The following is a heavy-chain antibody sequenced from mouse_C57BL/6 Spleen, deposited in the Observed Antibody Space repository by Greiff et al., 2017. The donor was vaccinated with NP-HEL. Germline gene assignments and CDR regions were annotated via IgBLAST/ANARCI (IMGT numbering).Heavy chain of an antibody. D-gene: IGHD1-1*01. J-gene: IGHJ4*01. Sequence: VQLQQSGPELVKPGASVKISCKASGYAFSSSWMNWVKQRPGKGLEWIGRIYPGDGDTNYNGKFKGKATLTADKSSSTAYMQLSSLTSEDSAVYVCARRDYYGSIYAMDYWGQGTSVTVSS. V-gene: IGHV1-82*01. CDR2: IYPGDGDT. CDR3: ARRDYYGSIYAMDY. CDR1: GYAFSSSW.